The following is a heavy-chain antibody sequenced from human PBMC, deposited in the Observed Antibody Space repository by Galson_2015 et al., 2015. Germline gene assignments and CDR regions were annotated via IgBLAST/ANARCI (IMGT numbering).Heavy chain of an antibody. CDR2: IFSNDEK. V-gene: IGHV2-26*01. J-gene: IGHJ4*02. Sequence: PALVKPTQTLTLTCTVSGFSLSNARLGVSWIRQPPGKALEWPAHIFSNDEKSYSTSLKSRLTISKDTSKSQVVPTMTNMDPVDRATYYCARTPPPGYCSGGSCSYFDYWGQGTLVTVSS. CDR1: GFSLSNARLG. CDR3: ARTPPPGYCSGGSCSYFDY. D-gene: IGHD2-15*01.